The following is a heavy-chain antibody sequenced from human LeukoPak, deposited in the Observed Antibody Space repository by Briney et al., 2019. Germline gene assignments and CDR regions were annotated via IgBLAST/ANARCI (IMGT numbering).Heavy chain of an antibody. CDR1: GFTFSSYS. J-gene: IGHJ3*01. CDR2: ISSSSTTI. Sequence: PGGSLRLSCAASGFTFSSYSMNWVRQAPGKGLEWVSYISSSSTTIYYADSVKGRFTISRDNAKNSLYLQMNSPRAEDTAVYYCARDHHRRLYVSQARDTFDFWGQGTMVTVSS. V-gene: IGHV3-48*01. D-gene: IGHD3-10*02. CDR3: ARDHHRRLYVSQARDTFDF.